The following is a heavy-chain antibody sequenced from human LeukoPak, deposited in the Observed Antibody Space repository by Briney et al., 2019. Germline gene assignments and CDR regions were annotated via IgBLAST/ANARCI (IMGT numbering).Heavy chain of an antibody. CDR3: ASSYSSSSGRGALDI. Sequence: SETLSLTCAVSGYSISSGYYWGWIRQPPGKGLEWIGSIYHSGSTYYNPSLKSRVTISVDTSKNQFSLKLSSVTAADTAVYYCASSYSSSSGRGALDIWGQGTMVTVSS. J-gene: IGHJ3*02. CDR1: GYSISSGYY. V-gene: IGHV4-38-2*01. CDR2: IYHSGST. D-gene: IGHD6-6*01.